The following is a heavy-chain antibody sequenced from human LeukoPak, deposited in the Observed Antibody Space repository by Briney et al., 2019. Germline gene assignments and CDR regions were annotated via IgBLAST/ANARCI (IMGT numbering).Heavy chain of an antibody. CDR3: ARDSNTVGAFDI. V-gene: IGHV3-21*01. D-gene: IGHD4-17*01. Sequence: PGGSLRLSCAASGFTFSSYSMNWVRQAPGKGLGWVSSISSSSSYIYYADSVKGRFTISRDNAKNSLYLQMNSLRAEDTAVYYCARDSNTVGAFDIWGQGTMVTVS. CDR2: ISSSSSYI. CDR1: GFTFSSYS. J-gene: IGHJ3*02.